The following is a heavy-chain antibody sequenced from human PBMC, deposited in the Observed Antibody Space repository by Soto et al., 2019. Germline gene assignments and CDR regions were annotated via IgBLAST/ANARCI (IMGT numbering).Heavy chain of an antibody. J-gene: IGHJ6*02. Sequence: ASVKVSCKASGYTFTSYAMHWVRQAPGQRLEWMGWINAGNGNTKYSQKFQGRVTITRDTSASTAYMELSSLRSEDTAVYYCARDMAAADVYYYGMDVWGQGTKVTVYS. CDR1: GYTFTSYA. D-gene: IGHD6-13*01. CDR3: ARDMAAADVYYYGMDV. CDR2: INAGNGNT. V-gene: IGHV1-3*01.